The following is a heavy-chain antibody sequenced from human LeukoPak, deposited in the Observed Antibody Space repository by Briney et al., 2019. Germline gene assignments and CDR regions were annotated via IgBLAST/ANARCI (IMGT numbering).Heavy chain of an antibody. J-gene: IGHJ1*01. CDR3: ARDFGSGWYGYFQH. V-gene: IGHV3-11*06. CDR1: GFSFSNSY. D-gene: IGHD6-19*01. CDR2: ISGSSTYT. Sequence: WGSLRLSCAASGFSFSNSYLSWIRQAPGKGLEWISYISGSSTYTNYADSVKGRFTISRDNAKKSLYLQMNSLRGEDTAVYYCARDFGSGWYGYFQHWGQGTLVTVSS.